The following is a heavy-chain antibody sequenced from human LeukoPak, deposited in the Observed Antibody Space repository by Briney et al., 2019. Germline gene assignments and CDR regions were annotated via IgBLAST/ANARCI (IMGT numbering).Heavy chain of an antibody. CDR3: ARFNRITMVIY. D-gene: IGHD3-10*01. J-gene: IGHJ4*02. V-gene: IGHV4-39*07. CDR2: IYYSGST. Sequence: SETLSLTCTVSGGSISSSSYFWGWIRQPPGKGLEWIGSIYYSGSTYYNPSLKSRVTISVDTSKNQFSLKLSSVTAADTAVYYCARFNRITMVIYWGQGTLVTVSS. CDR1: GGSISSSSYF.